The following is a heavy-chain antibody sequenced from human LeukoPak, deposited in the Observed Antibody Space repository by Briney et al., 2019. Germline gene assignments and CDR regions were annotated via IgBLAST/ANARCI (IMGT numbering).Heavy chain of an antibody. V-gene: IGHV4-59*01. Sequence: SETLSLTCTVSVGSISSYYWSWIRQPPGKGLEWIGYIYYSGSTNYNPSLKSRVTISVDTSKNQFSLKLSSVTAADTAVYYCARDSLFSGFDYWGQGTLVTVSS. CDR3: ARDSLFSGFDY. CDR2: IYYSGST. CDR1: VGSISSYY. D-gene: IGHD3-16*01. J-gene: IGHJ4*02.